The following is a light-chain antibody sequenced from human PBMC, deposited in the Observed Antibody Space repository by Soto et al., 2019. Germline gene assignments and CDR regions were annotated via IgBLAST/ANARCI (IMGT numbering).Light chain of an antibody. V-gene: IGKV1-9*01. J-gene: IGKJ4*01. CDR3: QQVETSPIT. Sequence: DIQLTQSPSFLSASVGDRVTVTCRSSQDISSYLAWYQQKPGKAPKVLIYGASTLQSGVPPRFGGSGSGTTFTLTISSLQPEDFATYYCQQVETSPITFGGGTKVEIK. CDR1: QDISSY. CDR2: GAS.